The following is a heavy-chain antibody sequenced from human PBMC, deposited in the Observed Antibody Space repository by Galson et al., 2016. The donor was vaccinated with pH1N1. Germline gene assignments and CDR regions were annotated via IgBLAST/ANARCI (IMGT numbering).Heavy chain of an antibody. J-gene: IGHJ4*02. CDR2: IRTDGINK. CDR3: AKDLLIPGMTPVINPDDY. V-gene: IGHV3-30*02. D-gene: IGHD4-17*01. CDR1: GFSFSRYG. Sequence: SLRLSCAAAGFSFSRYGFHWVRQAPGKGLEWVAFIRTDGINKSYADSVKGRFTISRDNSRNTLFLQMNGLKAEHTAVYYCAKDLLIPGMTPVINPDDYWGQGTLVTVSS.